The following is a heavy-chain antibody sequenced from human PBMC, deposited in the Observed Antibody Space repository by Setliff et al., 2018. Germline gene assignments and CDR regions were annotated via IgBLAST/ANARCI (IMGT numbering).Heavy chain of an antibody. CDR1: GYTLTELS. V-gene: IGHV1-24*01. D-gene: IGHD2-2*01. J-gene: IGHJ3*02. CDR2: FDPEDGET. Sequence: ASVKVSCKVPGYTLTELSMHWVRQAPGKGLEWMGGFDPEDGETIYAQKFQGRVTMTEDTSVSTAYLQISSLKDEDTAVYYCARDRRCSSTSCWTDDAFDIWGQGKMVTVSS. CDR3: ARDRRCSSTSCWTDDAFDI.